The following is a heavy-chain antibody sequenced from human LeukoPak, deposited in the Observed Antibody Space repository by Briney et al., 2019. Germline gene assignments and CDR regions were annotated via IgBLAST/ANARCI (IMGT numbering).Heavy chain of an antibody. V-gene: IGHV3-64D*06. Sequence: GGSLRLSCSASGFTFSSYAMHWVRQAPGKGLEYVSAISSNGGSIYYADSVKGRFTISRDNSKNTLYLQMSSLRAEDTAVYYCVKDPYGDYAPFDYWGQGTLVTVSS. D-gene: IGHD4-17*01. CDR3: VKDPYGDYAPFDY. CDR1: GFTFSSYA. CDR2: ISSNGGSI. J-gene: IGHJ4*02.